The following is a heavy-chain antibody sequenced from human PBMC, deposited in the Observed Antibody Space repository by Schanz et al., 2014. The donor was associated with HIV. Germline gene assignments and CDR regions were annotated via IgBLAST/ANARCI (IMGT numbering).Heavy chain of an antibody. Sequence: QVQLVQSGAEVKKPGASVKVSCKASGYTFTTYYMHWVRQAPGQGLEWMGIINPSGGSTSYAQKFQGRVTMTRDTSTSTVYMQLSSLRSEDTAVYYCARRGLVGATLYYYYYGMDVWGQGTLVTVSS. CDR3: ARRGLVGATLYYYYYGMDV. J-gene: IGHJ6*02. D-gene: IGHD1-26*01. CDR1: GYTFTTYY. CDR2: INPSGGST. V-gene: IGHV1-46*01.